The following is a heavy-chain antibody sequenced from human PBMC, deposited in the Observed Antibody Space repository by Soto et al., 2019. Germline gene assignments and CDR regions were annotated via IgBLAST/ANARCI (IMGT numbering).Heavy chain of an antibody. Sequence: GSLRLSCAASGFTFSSYGMHWVRQAPGKGLEWVAVIWYDGSNKYYADSVKGRFTISRDNSKNTLYLQMNSLRAEDTAVYYCASNMITFGGVIVIWAFDIWSQGTMVTVSS. J-gene: IGHJ3*02. D-gene: IGHD3-16*02. V-gene: IGHV3-33*01. CDR3: ASNMITFGGVIVIWAFDI. CDR1: GFTFSSYG. CDR2: IWYDGSNK.